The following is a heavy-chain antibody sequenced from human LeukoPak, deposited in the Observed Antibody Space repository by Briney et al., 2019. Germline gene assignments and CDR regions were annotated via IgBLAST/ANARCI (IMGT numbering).Heavy chain of an antibody. CDR2: IKQDESEK. CDR3: ARRYFDY. J-gene: IGHJ4*02. Sequence: GGSLRLSCAASGFIFSTYAMSWVRQAPGRGLEWVANIKQDESEKYYADSVKGRFIISRDNAKNALYLQMSSLRAEDTAIYYCARRYFDYWGQGTLVTVSS. V-gene: IGHV3-7*03. CDR1: GFIFSTYA.